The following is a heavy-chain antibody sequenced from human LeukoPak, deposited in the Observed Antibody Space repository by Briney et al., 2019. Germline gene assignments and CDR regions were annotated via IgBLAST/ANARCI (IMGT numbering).Heavy chain of an antibody. V-gene: IGHV3-9*01. J-gene: IGHJ3*02. CDR1: GFTFDDYA. D-gene: IGHD6-13*01. CDR2: ISWNSGSI. Sequence: GGSLRLSCAASGFTFDDYAMHWVRQAPGKGLEWVSGISWNSGSIGYADSVKGRFTISRDNAKNSLYLQMNSLRAEDTALYYCAKDTCIAAAGNCDAFDIWGQGTMVTVSS. CDR3: AKDTCIAAAGNCDAFDI.